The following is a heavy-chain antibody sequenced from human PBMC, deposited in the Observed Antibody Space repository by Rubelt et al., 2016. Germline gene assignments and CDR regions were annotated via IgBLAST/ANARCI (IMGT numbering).Heavy chain of an antibody. J-gene: IGHJ4*02. CDR1: GGSISSSSYY. V-gene: IGHV4-61*01. D-gene: IGHD2-21*02. CDR3: GRCGGDKCGY. CDR2: IYHSGST. Sequence: QLQLQESGPGLVKPAETLSLTCTVSGGSISSSSYYWSWIRQPPGKGLEWIGYIYHSGSTNSNPSLKSRVTISVDTSKNQCSLEPSSGTAADRAVDYWGRCGGDKCGYWGQGALDTVSS.